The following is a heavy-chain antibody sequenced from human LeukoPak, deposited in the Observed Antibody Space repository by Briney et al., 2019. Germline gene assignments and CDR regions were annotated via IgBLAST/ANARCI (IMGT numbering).Heavy chain of an antibody. D-gene: IGHD3-10*01. CDR1: GFTFSSYG. CDR2: IWYDGSNK. J-gene: IGHJ4*02. CDR3: ARGRLYGSGSFDS. Sequence: PGGSLRLSCAASGFTFSSYGMHWVRQAPGKGLEWVAVIWYDGSNKYYADSVKGRFTISRDNSKNTLYLQMNSLRAEDTAVYYCARGRLYGSGSFDSWGQGTLVTVSS. V-gene: IGHV3-33*01.